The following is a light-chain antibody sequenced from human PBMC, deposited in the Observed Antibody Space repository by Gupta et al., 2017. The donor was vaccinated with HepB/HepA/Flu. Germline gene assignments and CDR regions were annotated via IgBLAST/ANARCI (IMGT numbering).Light chain of an antibody. Sequence: DIVMTQSPLSLPVTPGEPASTSCRSSQSLLHSNGYNYLDWYLQKPGQSPQLLIYLGSNRASGVPDRFSGSGSGTDFTLKISRVEAEDVGFYYCMQALQTPTFGQGTKVEIK. V-gene: IGKV2-28*01. CDR1: QSLLHSNGYNY. CDR2: LGS. J-gene: IGKJ1*01. CDR3: MQALQTPT.